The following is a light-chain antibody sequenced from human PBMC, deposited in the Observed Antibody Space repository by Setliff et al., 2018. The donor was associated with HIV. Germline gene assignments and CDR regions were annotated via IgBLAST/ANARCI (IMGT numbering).Light chain of an antibody. Sequence: SYELTQPPSVSVAPGKTARITCGGNNIGSKSVHWYQQKPGQAPVLVAYDDNDRPSGIPERFSGSNSGNTATLTISRVEAGDEADYYCQVWDSSSDHHVFGTGTKGTVL. CDR2: DDN. V-gene: IGLV3-21*03. CDR1: NIGSKS. CDR3: QVWDSSSDHHV. J-gene: IGLJ1*01.